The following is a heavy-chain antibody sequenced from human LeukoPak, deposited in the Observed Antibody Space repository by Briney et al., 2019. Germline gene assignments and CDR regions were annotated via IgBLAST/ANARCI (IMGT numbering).Heavy chain of an antibody. V-gene: IGHV4-34*01. J-gene: IGHJ4*02. CDR3: ASLGYCSGGSCYSDY. Sequence: PSETLFLTCAVYGGSFSGYYWSWIRQPPGKGLEWIGEINHSGSTNYNPSLKSRVTISVDTSKNQFSLKLSSVTAADTAVYYCASLGYCSGGSCYSDYWGQGTLVTVSS. CDR2: INHSGST. CDR1: GGSFSGYY. D-gene: IGHD2-15*01.